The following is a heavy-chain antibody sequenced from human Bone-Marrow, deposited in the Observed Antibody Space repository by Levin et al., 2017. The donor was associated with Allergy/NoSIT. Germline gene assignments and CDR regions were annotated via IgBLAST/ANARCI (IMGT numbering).Heavy chain of an antibody. Sequence: ASVKVSCTASGGTFNSYFMSRLRQAPGQGLEWMGGILPIFGTAKIAQKFQGRVTIIADKSTGTAYMELSSLRNEDTAVYYCARERSGGSLFDIWGQGTMVTVSS. V-gene: IGHV1-69*06. J-gene: IGHJ3*02. D-gene: IGHD1-26*01. CDR3: ARERSGGSLFDI. CDR1: GGTFNSYF. CDR2: ILPIFGTA.